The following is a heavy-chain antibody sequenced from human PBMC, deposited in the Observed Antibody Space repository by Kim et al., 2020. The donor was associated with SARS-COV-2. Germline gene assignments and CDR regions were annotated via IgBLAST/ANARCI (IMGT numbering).Heavy chain of an antibody. CDR1: GFTFSSYS. V-gene: IGHV3-21*01. J-gene: IGHJ5*02. D-gene: IGHD6-19*01. CDR2: ISSSSSYI. CDR3: ARQWLVPGNGFDP. Sequence: GGSLRLSCAASGFTFSSYSMNWVRQAPGKGLEWVSSISSSSSYINYADSVKGRFTISRDNAKNSLYLQMNSLRAEDTAVYYCARQWLVPGNGFDPWGQGTLVTVSS.